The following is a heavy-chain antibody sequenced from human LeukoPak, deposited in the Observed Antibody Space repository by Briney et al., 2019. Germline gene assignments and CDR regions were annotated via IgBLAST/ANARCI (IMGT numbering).Heavy chain of an antibody. Sequence: GGSLRLSCAASDFTFSGSAMHRVRQASGRGLEWVGRIRDKANTYATSYAASVKGRFTISRDDLKNTAYLQMNSLKTEDTALYYCTREVGSWFDYWGQGTLVTVSS. CDR1: DFTFSGSA. CDR2: IRDKANTYAT. D-gene: IGHD6-13*01. J-gene: IGHJ4*02. V-gene: IGHV3-73*01. CDR3: TREVGSWFDY.